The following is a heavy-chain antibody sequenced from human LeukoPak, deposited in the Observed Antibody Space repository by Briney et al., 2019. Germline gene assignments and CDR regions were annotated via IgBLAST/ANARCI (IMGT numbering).Heavy chain of an antibody. CDR2: LFYSGST. D-gene: IGHD5-12*01. Sequence: SSETLSLTCTVSGGSISSYYWSWIRQPPGKGLEWIAYLFYSGSTDYNPSLESRVTISVDTSKNQFSLKLSSVTAADTAVYYCARDTPGGYDFWWFDPWGQGTLVTVSS. J-gene: IGHJ5*02. CDR1: GGSISSYY. CDR3: ARDTPGGYDFWWFDP. V-gene: IGHV4-59*01.